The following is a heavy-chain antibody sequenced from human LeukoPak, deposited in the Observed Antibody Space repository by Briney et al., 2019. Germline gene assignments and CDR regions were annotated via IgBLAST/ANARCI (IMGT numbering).Heavy chain of an antibody. CDR1: GYSISRGYY. Sequence: ETLSLTCNVSGYSISRGYYWGWIRQPPGKGLEWVSAISGSGGSTYYADSVKGRFTISRDNSKNTLYLQMNSLRAEDTAVYYCARGQYGGWFDPWGQGTLVTVSS. D-gene: IGHD4-23*01. CDR3: ARGQYGGWFDP. CDR2: ISGSGGST. J-gene: IGHJ5*02. V-gene: IGHV3-23*01.